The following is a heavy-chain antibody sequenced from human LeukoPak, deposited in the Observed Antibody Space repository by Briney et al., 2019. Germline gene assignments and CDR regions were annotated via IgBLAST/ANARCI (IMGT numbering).Heavy chain of an antibody. Sequence: KPGESLKISCKGSGYTFTSYWIGWVRQMPGKGLEWMGIIYPGDSDTRYSPSFQGQVTISADKSISTAYLQWSSLKASDTAMYYCARPTSPSYDYGDHSPYYFDYWGQGTLVTVSS. CDR1: GYTFTSYW. V-gene: IGHV5-51*01. CDR2: IYPGDSDT. D-gene: IGHD4-17*01. CDR3: ARPTSPSYDYGDHSPYYFDY. J-gene: IGHJ4*02.